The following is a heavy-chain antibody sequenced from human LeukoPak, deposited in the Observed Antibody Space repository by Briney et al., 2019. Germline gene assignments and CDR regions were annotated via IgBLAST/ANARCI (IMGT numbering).Heavy chain of an antibody. CDR2: IYYSGST. D-gene: IGHD5-18*01. Sequence: SETLSLTCTVSGGSISSYYWSWIRQPPGKGLEWIGYIYYSGSTNYNPSLKSRVTISVDTSKNQFSLKLSSVTAADTAVYYCARDLVDTAMPSNYYYYMDVWGKGTTVTVSS. V-gene: IGHV4-59*01. CDR3: ARDLVDTAMPSNYYYYMDV. J-gene: IGHJ6*03. CDR1: GGSISSYY.